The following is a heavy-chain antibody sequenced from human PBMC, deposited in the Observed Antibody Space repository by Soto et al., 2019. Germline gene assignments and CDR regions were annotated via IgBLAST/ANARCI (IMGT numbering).Heavy chain of an antibody. D-gene: IGHD6-6*01. J-gene: IGHJ4*02. CDR2: INSDGSST. CDR3: ASHTEYSSPLDY. CDR1: GFTFSSYW. Sequence: GGSLRLSCAASGFTFSSYWMHWVRQAPGKGLVWVSRINSDGSSTSYADSVKGRFTISRDNAKNTLYLQMNSLRAEDTAVYYCASHTEYSSPLDYWGQGTLVTVSS. V-gene: IGHV3-74*01.